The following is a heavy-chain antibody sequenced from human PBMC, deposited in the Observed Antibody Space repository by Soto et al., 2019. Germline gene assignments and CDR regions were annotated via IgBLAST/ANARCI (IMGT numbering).Heavy chain of an antibody. Sequence: QVQLVQSGAEVKKPGSSVKVSCKASGGTFSSYAISWVRQAPGQGLEWMGGIIPIFGTANYAQKFQGRVTSTADESTSTAYMELSSLRSEDTAVYYCASPVQGYGDYVERAFDIWGQGTMVTVSS. J-gene: IGHJ3*02. CDR3: ASPVQGYGDYVERAFDI. CDR1: GGTFSSYA. D-gene: IGHD4-17*01. CDR2: IIPIFGTA. V-gene: IGHV1-69*12.